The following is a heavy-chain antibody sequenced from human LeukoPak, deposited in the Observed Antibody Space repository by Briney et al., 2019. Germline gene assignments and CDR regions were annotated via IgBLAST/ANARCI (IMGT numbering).Heavy chain of an antibody. CDR2: FDPEDGET. J-gene: IGHJ4*02. CDR1: GYTLTELS. V-gene: IGHV1-24*01. Sequence: ASVKVSCKVSGYTLTELSMHWVRQAPGKGLEWMGGFDPEDGETIYAQKFQGRVTMTEDTSTDTAYMELSSLRSEDTAVYYCATSVAFHADCSSTICRTRLDYWGQGTLVTVSS. CDR3: ATSVAFHADCSSTICRTRLDY. D-gene: IGHD2-2*01.